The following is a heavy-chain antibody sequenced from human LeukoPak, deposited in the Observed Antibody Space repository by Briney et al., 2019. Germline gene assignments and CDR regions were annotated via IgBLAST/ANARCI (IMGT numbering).Heavy chain of an antibody. D-gene: IGHD3-10*01. J-gene: IGHJ5*02. CDR3: ARDQRGLLWFGELLPNWFDP. V-gene: IGHV4-34*01. Sequence: NPSETLSLTCAVYGGSFSGYFWSWIRQSPGKGLEWIGEINHSGTTNYNPSLQSRVIVSVDTSKNQFSLNMISVTAADTAVYYCARDQRGLLWFGELLPNWFDPWGQGTLVTVSS. CDR1: GGSFSGYF. CDR2: INHSGTT.